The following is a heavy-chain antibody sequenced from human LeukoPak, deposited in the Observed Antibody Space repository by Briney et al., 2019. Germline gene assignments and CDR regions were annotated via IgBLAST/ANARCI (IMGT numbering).Heavy chain of an antibody. V-gene: IGHV4-30-4*01. Sequence: SETLSLTCTVSGGSISSGDYYWSWIRQPPGKGLEWIGYIYYSGSTYYNLSLKSRVTISVDRSKNQFSLRLSSVTAADTAVYYCARMARYGEDGGWFDPWGQGTLVTVSS. J-gene: IGHJ5*02. CDR3: ARMARYGEDGGWFDP. CDR2: IYYSGST. D-gene: IGHD4-17*01. CDR1: GGSISSGDYY.